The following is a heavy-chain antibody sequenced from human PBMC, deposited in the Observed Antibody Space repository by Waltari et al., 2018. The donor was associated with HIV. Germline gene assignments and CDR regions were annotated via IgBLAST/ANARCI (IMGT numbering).Heavy chain of an antibody. CDR2: INSGNGNT. CDR1: GYTFTTYT. Sequence: KASGYTFTTYTVQWVRQAPGQRLEWMGGINSGNGNTKYSQKFQGRVTITRDTSASTAYMELSSLRSEDTAVYYCARDSGFDYWGQGTLVTVSS. V-gene: IGHV1-3*01. D-gene: IGHD6-25*01. CDR3: ARDSGFDY. J-gene: IGHJ4*02.